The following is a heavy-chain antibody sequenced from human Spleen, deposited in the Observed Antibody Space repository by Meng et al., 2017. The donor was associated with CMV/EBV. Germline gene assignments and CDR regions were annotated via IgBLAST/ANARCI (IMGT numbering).Heavy chain of an antibody. J-gene: IGHJ4*02. CDR3: APYYYGSGTYPSDS. D-gene: IGHD3-10*01. CDR1: GGSISSSNYY. V-gene: IGHV4-39*07. Sequence: SETLSLTCTVSGGSISSSNYYWAWIRQPPGRGLEWIGNIYYTGSTYYNPSLKSRVTISIDTSKNQFSLRLSSVTAADTAVYYCAPYYYGSGTYPSDSWGQGTLVTVSS. CDR2: IYYTGST.